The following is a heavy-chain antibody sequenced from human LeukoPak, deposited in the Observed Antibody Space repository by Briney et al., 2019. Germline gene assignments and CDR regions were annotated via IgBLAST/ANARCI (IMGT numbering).Heavy chain of an antibody. Sequence: SETLSLTCTVSGGSISSYQWSWIRQPAGKGLEWIWRLYTSGNTNYNPSLKSRVTMSVDTSKNQYSLKLSSVTAADTAVYYCARAHSSGWLFDYWGQGTLVTVSS. CDR3: ARAHSSGWLFDY. CDR2: LYTSGNT. D-gene: IGHD6-19*01. J-gene: IGHJ4*02. CDR1: GGSISSYQ. V-gene: IGHV4-4*07.